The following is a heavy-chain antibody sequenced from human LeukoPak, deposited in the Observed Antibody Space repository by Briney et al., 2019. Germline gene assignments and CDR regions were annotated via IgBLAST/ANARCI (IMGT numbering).Heavy chain of an antibody. V-gene: IGHV3-23*01. D-gene: IGHD3-22*01. J-gene: IGHJ4*02. CDR2: ISGSGGST. Sequence: GGSLRLSCAASGFTFSSYAMSWVRQAPGKGLEWVSAISGSGGSTYYADSVKGRFTISRDNSKNTLYLQMNSLRAEDTAVYYCAKDSHSGYYDSSGYYPPLGYWGQGTLVTVSS. CDR3: AKDSHSGYYDSSGYYPPLGY. CDR1: GFTFSSYA.